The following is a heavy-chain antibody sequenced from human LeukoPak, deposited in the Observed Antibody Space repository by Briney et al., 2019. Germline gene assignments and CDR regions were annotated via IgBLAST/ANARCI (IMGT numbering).Heavy chain of an antibody. V-gene: IGHV4-4*02. CDR2: IYHSGTT. Sequence: PSETLSLTRAVSGESISSSNWWSWVRQPPGTGLEWIGEIYHSGTTNYNPSLESRVTISLDMSNNQFSLDLTSVTAADTAVYYCARVPLGGTVVTHYWGQGTLVTVSS. D-gene: IGHD4-23*01. CDR3: ARVPLGGTVVTHY. CDR1: GESISSSNW. J-gene: IGHJ4*02.